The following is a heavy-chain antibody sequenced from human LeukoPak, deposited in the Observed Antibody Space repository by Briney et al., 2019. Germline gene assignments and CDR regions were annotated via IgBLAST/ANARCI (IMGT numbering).Heavy chain of an antibody. D-gene: IGHD3-16*02. J-gene: IGHJ3*02. CDR2: ISSSSSYI. V-gene: IGHV3-21*01. CDR1: GFTFSSYS. Sequence: GGSLRLSCAVSGFTFSSYSMNWVRQAPGKGLEWVSSISSSSSYIYYADSVKGRFTISRDNAKNSLYLQMNSLRAEDTAVYYCARDAPPDHDYVWGSYRDDAFDIWGQGTMVTVSS. CDR3: ARDAPPDHDYVWGSYRDDAFDI.